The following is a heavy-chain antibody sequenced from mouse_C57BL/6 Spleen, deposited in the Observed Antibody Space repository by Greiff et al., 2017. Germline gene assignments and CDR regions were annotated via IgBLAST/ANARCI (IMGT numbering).Heavy chain of an antibody. CDR3: ARLRQFFDY. CDR1: GYTFTSYW. Sequence: VQLQQPGAELVKPGASVKLSCKASGYTFTSYWMQWVKQRPGQGLEWIGEIDPSDSYTNYNQKFKGKATLTVDTSSSTAYMQLSSLTSEDSAVYYCARLRQFFDYWGQGTTLTVSS. CDR2: IDPSDSYT. J-gene: IGHJ2*01. V-gene: IGHV1-50*01. D-gene: IGHD2-12*01.